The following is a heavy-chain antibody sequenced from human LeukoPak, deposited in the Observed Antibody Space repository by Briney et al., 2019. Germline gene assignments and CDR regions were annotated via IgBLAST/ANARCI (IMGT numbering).Heavy chain of an antibody. J-gene: IGHJ3*02. CDR1: GGSFSGYY. V-gene: IGHV4-34*01. D-gene: IGHD6-13*01. Sequence: PSETLSLTCAVYGGSFSGYYWSWIRQPPGKGPEWIGEINHSGSTNYNPSLKSRVTISVDTSKNQFSLKLSSVTAADTAVYYCARVPSSSWYLVGAFDIWGQGTMVTVSS. CDR3: ARVPSSSWYLVGAFDI. CDR2: INHSGST.